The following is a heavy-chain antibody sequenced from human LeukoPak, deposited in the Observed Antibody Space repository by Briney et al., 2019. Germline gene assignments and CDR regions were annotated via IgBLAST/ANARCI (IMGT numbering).Heavy chain of an antibody. J-gene: IGHJ4*02. D-gene: IGHD3-22*01. CDR3: ARVSYYDSSGNRGAFDY. CDR2: INHSGST. CDR1: GGSFSGYY. Sequence: SETLSLTCAVHGGSFSGYYWSWIRQPPGKGLEWNGEINHSGSTNYNPSLKSRVTISVDKSKNQFSLKLSSVTAADTAVYYCARVSYYDSSGNRGAFDYWGQGTLVTVSS. V-gene: IGHV4-34*01.